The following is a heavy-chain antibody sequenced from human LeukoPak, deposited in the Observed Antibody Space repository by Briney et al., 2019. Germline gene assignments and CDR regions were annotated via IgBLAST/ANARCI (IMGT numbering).Heavy chain of an antibody. CDR1: GFTFSSYA. V-gene: IGHV3-30-3*01. D-gene: IGHD1-26*01. CDR3: ARAAVIVGASYFDY. J-gene: IGHJ4*02. Sequence: GGSLRLSCAASGFTFSSYAMHWVRQAPGKGLEWVAVISYDGSNKYYADSVKGRFTISRDNSKNTPYLQMNSLRAEDTAVYYCARAAVIVGASYFDYWGQGTLVTVSS. CDR2: ISYDGSNK.